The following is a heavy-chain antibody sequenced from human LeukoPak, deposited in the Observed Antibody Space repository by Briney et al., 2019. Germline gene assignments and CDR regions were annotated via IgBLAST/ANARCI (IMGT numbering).Heavy chain of an antibody. CDR3: ARDRAWGGYDYPIDY. J-gene: IGHJ4*02. D-gene: IGHD5-12*01. CDR2: ISSSSSYI. V-gene: IGHV3-21*01. Sequence: GGSLRLSCAASGFTFNSYSMNWVRQAPGKGLEWVSSISSSSSYIYYADSVKGRFTISRDNAKNSLYLQMNSLRAEGTAVYYCARDRAWGGYDYPIDYWGQGTLVTVSS. CDR1: GFTFNSYS.